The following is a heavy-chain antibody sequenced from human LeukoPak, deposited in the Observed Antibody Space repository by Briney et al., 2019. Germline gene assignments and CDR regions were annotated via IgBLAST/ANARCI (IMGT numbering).Heavy chain of an antibody. Sequence: GGSLRLSCAASGFTFSSYRMNWVRQAPGKGLEWVSYISSSSTTIYYADSVKGRFTISRDNAKNSLYLQINGLRDEDTAVYYCARDAQHLVDLYYYYYYMDVWGKGTTVTVSS. J-gene: IGHJ6*03. D-gene: IGHD6-13*01. CDR2: ISSSSTTI. V-gene: IGHV3-48*02. CDR3: ARDAQHLVDLYYYYYYMDV. CDR1: GFTFSSYR.